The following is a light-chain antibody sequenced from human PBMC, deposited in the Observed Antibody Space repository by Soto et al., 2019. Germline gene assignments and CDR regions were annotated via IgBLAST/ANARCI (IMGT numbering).Light chain of an antibody. V-gene: IGKV3-20*01. CDR2: GAS. J-gene: IGKJ2*01. Sequence: EIVLTQSPGTLSLSPGERATISCRASQSVSSSYLAWYQQKPGQAPRLLIYGASSRATGIPDRFGGSGSGTDFTLTISRLEPEDFAVFFWQQYGSSPLTFGQGTKLEIK. CDR3: QQYGSSPLT. CDR1: QSVSSSY.